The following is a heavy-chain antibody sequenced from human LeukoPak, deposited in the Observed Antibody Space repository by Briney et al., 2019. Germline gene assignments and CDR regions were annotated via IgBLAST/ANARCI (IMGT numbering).Heavy chain of an antibody. J-gene: IGHJ5*02. CDR3: VKYSNSYYDP. Sequence: GGSLRLSCSASGFTFNIYAMHWVRQAPGTGLEYASAISTDGRGTYYADSVKGRFTISRDNSKNTLYLQMSSLRPEDTAIYYCVKYSNSYYDPWGQGTLVTVSS. V-gene: IGHV3-64D*06. D-gene: IGHD3-10*01. CDR1: GFTFNIYA. CDR2: ISTDGRGT.